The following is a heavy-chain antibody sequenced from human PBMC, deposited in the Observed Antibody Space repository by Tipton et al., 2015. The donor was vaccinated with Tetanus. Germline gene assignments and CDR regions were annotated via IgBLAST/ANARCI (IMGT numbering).Heavy chain of an antibody. CDR2: IYYTGNT. Sequence: TLSLTCTVSGGSIRSGGYYWSWIRQHPGKGLEWIGYIYYTGNTYYNPSLKSRVTISVDTSKNQFSLKLSSVTATDTAVYYCARRSVSARFDDWGQGTLVPVSS. CDR3: ARRSVSARFDD. D-gene: IGHD6-6*01. V-gene: IGHV4-31*03. J-gene: IGHJ4*02. CDR1: GGSIRSGGYY.